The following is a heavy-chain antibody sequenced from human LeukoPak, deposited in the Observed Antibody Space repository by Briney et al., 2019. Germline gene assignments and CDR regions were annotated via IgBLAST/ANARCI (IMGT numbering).Heavy chain of an antibody. CDR2: IRDSGDKT. Sequence: GGSLRLSCAASGFTFSSYDMTWIRQAPGKGLEWVSSIRDSGDKTYHADSVKGRFTISRDNSKNTLYLQMNSLKAEDTAVYYCAKDAVDYWGQGTVVTVSS. CDR3: AKDAVDY. V-gene: IGHV3-23*01. J-gene: IGHJ4*02. CDR1: GFTFSSYD.